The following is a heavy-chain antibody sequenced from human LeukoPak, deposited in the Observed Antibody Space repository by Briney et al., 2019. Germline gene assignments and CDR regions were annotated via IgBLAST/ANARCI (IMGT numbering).Heavy chain of an antibody. CDR3: SSWLGDLLLSL. V-gene: IGHV3-53*01. D-gene: IGHD6-19*01. Sequence: PGGSLRLSCAASGFIVSANYMSWVRQAPGKGLEWGSVFYSGGHSYHRDGTTYYADSVKGRFTISGDKSANTVYLQMNSLRDEDTAVYYCSSWLGDLLLSLWGQGTMVTVSS. CDR1: GFIVSANY. CDR2: FYSGGHSYHRDGTT. J-gene: IGHJ3*01.